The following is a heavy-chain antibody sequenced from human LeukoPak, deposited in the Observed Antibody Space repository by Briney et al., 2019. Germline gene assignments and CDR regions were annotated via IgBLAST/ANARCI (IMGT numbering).Heavy chain of an antibody. D-gene: IGHD6-6*01. J-gene: IGHJ5*02. CDR1: GYTFTSYY. CDR2: INPSGGST. Sequence: ASVKVSCKASGYTFTSYYMHWVRQAPGQGLEWMGIINPSGGSTSYAQKFRGRVTMTRDTSTSTVYMELSSLRSEDTAVYYCARGGSSPSLVAAWFDPWGQGTLVTVSS. CDR3: ARGGSSPSLVAAWFDP. V-gene: IGHV1-46*01.